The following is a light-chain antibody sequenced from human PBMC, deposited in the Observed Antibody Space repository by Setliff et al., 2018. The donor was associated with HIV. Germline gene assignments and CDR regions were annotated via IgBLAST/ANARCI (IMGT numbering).Light chain of an antibody. J-gene: IGLJ1*01. CDR2: EVS. V-gene: IGLV2-23*02. CDR3: CSYSGRTSFV. CDR1: SSDIGTYNL. Sequence: VLTQPASVSGSPGQSITISCTGTSSDIGTYNLVSWYQQYPGKAPKVMIYEVSKRPSGVSNRFSGSKSGNTASLTTSGLQAEDEADYYCCSYSGRTSFVFGTGTKVTVL.